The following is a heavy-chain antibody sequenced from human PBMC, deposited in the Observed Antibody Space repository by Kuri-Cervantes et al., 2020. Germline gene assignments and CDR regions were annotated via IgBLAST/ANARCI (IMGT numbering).Heavy chain of an antibody. Sequence: SVKVSCKASGGTFSSYAISWVRQAPGQGLEWMGGIIPIFGTANYAQKFQGRVTITADESTSTAYMELSSLRSEDTAVYYCARDKGIAVADPQGYFDYWGQGTLVTVSS. D-gene: IGHD6-19*01. CDR3: ARDKGIAVADPQGYFDY. J-gene: IGHJ4*02. V-gene: IGHV1-69*13. CDR2: IIPIFGTA. CDR1: GGTFSSYA.